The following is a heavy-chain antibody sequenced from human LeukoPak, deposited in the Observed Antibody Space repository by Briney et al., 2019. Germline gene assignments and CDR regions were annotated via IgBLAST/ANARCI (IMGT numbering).Heavy chain of an antibody. D-gene: IGHD3-22*01. Sequence: PGGSLRLSCAASGFTFDDYAMRWVRHAPGKGLEWVSGISWNSGSIGYADSVKGRFTISRDNAKNSLYLQMNSLRAEDTALYYCAKPWSSGYYYAAFDIWGQGTMVTVSS. CDR2: ISWNSGSI. CDR1: GFTFDDYA. J-gene: IGHJ3*02. V-gene: IGHV3-9*01. CDR3: AKPWSSGYYYAAFDI.